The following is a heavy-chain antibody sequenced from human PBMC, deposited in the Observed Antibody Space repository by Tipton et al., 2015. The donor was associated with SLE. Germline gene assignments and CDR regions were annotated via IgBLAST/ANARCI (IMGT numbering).Heavy chain of an antibody. CDR1: GGSISSGSYY. J-gene: IGHJ2*01. CDR3: AREPLEVREWFDL. V-gene: IGHV4-61*02. D-gene: IGHD3-3*01. CDR2: TYTSGST. Sequence: TLSLTCTVSGGSISSGSYYWSWIRQPAGKGLEWIGRTYTSGSTYYNPSLKSRVTISVDTSKNQFSLKLSSVTAADTAVYYCAREPLEVREWFDLWGRGTLVTVSS.